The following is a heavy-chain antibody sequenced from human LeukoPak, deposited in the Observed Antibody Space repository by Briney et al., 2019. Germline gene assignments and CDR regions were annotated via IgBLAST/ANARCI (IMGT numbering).Heavy chain of an antibody. CDR2: INSDGSST. Sequence: GGSLRLSCAASGFTFSSYWMHWVRQAPGKGLVWVSRINSDGSSTTYADSVKGRFTISRDNAKNTLYLQMNSLRAEDTAVYYCAKLGSGWYYYFDYWGQGTLVTVSS. D-gene: IGHD6-19*01. V-gene: IGHV3-74*01. CDR3: AKLGSGWYYYFDY. J-gene: IGHJ4*02. CDR1: GFTFSSYW.